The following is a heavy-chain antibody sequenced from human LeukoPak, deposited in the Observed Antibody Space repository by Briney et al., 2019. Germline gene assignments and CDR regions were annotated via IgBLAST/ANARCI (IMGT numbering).Heavy chain of an antibody. Sequence: SQTLSLTCTVSGGSISNYYCSWIRQPPGKGREWIGYIYDSGRTKYNPSLKSRVTISVDTSKNQFSLKLSSVTAADTAVYYCAIGYHTNWFDPWGQGTLVTVSS. CDR1: GGSISNYY. J-gene: IGHJ5*02. CDR2: IYDSGRT. V-gene: IGHV4-59*01. CDR3: AIGYHTNWFDP. D-gene: IGHD2-2*01.